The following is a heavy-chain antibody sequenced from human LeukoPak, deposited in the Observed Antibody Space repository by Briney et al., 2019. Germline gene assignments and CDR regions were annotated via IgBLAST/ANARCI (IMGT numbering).Heavy chain of an antibody. CDR1: GGSISSYY. D-gene: IGHD5-24*01. CDR2: IYYSGST. Sequence: SETLSLTCTVSGGSISSYYWSWIRQPPGKGLEWIGYIYYSGSTNYNPSLKSRVTISVDTSKNQFSLKLSSVTAADTALYYCARYPGMATNHENFDYWGQGTLVTVSS. V-gene: IGHV4-59*01. J-gene: IGHJ4*02. CDR3: ARYPGMATNHENFDY.